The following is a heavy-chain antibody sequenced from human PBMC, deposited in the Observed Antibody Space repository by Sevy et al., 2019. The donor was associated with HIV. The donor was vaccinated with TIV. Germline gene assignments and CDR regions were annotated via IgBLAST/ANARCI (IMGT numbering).Heavy chain of an antibody. CDR1: GYSFTSYW. Sequence: GESLKISCKGSGYSFTSYWIGWVRQMPGNGLEWIGIIYPGDSDTRYSPSFQGQVTISADKSIRTGHLQWSSLKASDNAMYYCSRIGYYDILTEYRKGREYYYYGMDVWGQGTTVTVSS. J-gene: IGHJ6*02. D-gene: IGHD3-9*01. CDR2: IYPGDSDT. CDR3: SRIGYYDILTEYRKGREYYYYGMDV. V-gene: IGHV5-51*01.